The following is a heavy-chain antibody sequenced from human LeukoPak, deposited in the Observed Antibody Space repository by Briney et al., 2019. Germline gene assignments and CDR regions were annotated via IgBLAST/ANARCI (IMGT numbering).Heavy chain of an antibody. Sequence: GSSVKVSCKASGDTFSTYAIIWVRQVPGQGLEWMGRIIPILGRTDYAEKFQDRITITADKSMELSGLRSDDTAVYYCARDRAAAGIFPGDYWGQGTLVTVSS. CDR2: IIPILGRT. CDR3: ARDRAAAGIFPGDY. J-gene: IGHJ4*02. D-gene: IGHD6-13*01. CDR1: GDTFSTYA. V-gene: IGHV1-69*04.